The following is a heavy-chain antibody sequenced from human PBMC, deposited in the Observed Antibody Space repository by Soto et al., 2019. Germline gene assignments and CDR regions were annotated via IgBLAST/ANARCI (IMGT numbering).Heavy chain of an antibody. J-gene: IGHJ5*02. V-gene: IGHV4-59*01. CDR1: GDSISSYY. D-gene: IGHD5-12*01. CDR3: ARGVATIGP. Sequence: SEILSLTCTVSGDSISSYYLSWIRQPPGKGLEWIGYIYYSGSTNYNPSLKSRVTISVDTPKNQFSLKLTSVTAADTAVYYCARGVATIGPWGQGTLVTVSS. CDR2: IYYSGST.